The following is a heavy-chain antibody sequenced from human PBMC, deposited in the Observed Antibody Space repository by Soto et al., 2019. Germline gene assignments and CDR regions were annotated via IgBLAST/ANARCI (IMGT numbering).Heavy chain of an antibody. CDR2: INPNSGGT. D-gene: IGHD6-13*01. Sequence: GASVKVSCKASGYSFTGYYIHWVRQAPRQGLEWLGWINPNSGGTNYAQKFQGWVTMTRDTSISTAYMELSRLRSDDTAVYYCARSAAGPAYGMDAWGQGNTVTVSS. CDR3: ARSAAGPAYGMDA. CDR1: GYSFTGYY. V-gene: IGHV1-2*04. J-gene: IGHJ6*02.